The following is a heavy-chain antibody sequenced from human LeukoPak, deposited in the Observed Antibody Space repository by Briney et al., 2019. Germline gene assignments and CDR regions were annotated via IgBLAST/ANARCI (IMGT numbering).Heavy chain of an antibody. J-gene: IGHJ4*02. CDR2: ISAYNGNT. CDR1: GYTFTSYG. D-gene: IGHD6-19*01. Sequence: ASVKVSCKASGYTFTSYGISWVRQAPGQGLEWMGWISAYNGNTNYAQKLQGRVTMTTDTSTSTAYTELRSLRSDDTAVYYCARVNQAVAGTRFDYWGQGTLVTVSS. CDR3: ARVNQAVAGTRFDY. V-gene: IGHV1-18*01.